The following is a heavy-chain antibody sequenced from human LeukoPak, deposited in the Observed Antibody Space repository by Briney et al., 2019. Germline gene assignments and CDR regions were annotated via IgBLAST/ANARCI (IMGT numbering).Heavy chain of an antibody. CDR1: GFSLSTSGMC. CDR3: ARTAYSNYEYGMDV. CDR2: IDWDDDK. J-gene: IGHJ6*02. D-gene: IGHD4-11*01. Sequence: SGPTLVNPPQTLTLTCTFSGFSLSTSGMCVSWIRQPPGKALEWLALIDWDDDKYYSTSLKTRLTISKDTSKNQVVLTMTNMDPVDTATYYCARTAYSNYEYGMDVWGQGTTVTVSS. V-gene: IGHV2-70*01.